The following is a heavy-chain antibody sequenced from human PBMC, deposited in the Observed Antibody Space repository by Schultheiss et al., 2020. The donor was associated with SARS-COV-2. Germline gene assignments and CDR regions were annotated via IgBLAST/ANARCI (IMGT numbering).Heavy chain of an antibody. J-gene: IGHJ4*02. V-gene: IGHV4-59*12. CDR3: ASSRSIVVVPAAIIY. CDR1: GGSFSGYY. CDR2: NYYSGST. Sequence: SETLSLTCAVYGGSFSGYYWSWIRQPPGKGLEWIGYNYYSGSTNYNPSLKSRVTISVDTSKNQFSLKLSSVTAADTAVYYCASSRSIVVVPAAIIYWGQGTLVTVSS. D-gene: IGHD2-2*02.